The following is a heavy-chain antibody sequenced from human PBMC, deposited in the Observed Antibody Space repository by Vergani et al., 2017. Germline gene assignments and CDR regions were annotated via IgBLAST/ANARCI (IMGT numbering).Heavy chain of an antibody. V-gene: IGHV1-18*01. Sequence: QVQLVQSGAEVKKPGASVKLSCKASGYTFTSYGISWVRQAPGQGLEWMGWISAYNGNTNYAQKLQGRVTMTTDTSTSTAYMELRSLRSDDTAVYYCARDPHIAVAGIAKYGMDVWGQGTTVTVSS. D-gene: IGHD6-19*01. CDR3: ARDPHIAVAGIAKYGMDV. CDR2: ISAYNGNT. J-gene: IGHJ6*02. CDR1: GYTFTSYG.